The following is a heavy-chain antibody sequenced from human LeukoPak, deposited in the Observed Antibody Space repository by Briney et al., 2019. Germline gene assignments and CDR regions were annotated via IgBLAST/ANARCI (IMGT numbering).Heavy chain of an antibody. CDR2: IYSGGST. J-gene: IGHJ4*02. D-gene: IGHD3-9*01. V-gene: IGHV3-53*01. CDR1: GFTVSSNY. Sequence: PGGSLRLSCAASGFTVSSNYMSWVRQAPGKGLEWVSVIYSGGSTYYADSVKGRFTISRDNSKNTLYLQMNGLRAEDTAVYYCAQAKGDLLTGYSWYYFDYWGQGTLVTVSS. CDR3: AQAKGDLLTGYSWYYFDY.